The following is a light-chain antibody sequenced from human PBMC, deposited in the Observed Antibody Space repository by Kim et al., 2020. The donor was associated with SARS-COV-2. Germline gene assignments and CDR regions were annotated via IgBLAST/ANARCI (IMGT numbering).Light chain of an antibody. CDR3: QQYFTTPPT. CDR2: WAS. CDR1: QSVLYRSNNKNH. J-gene: IGKJ4*01. Sequence: ATINCKSSQSVLYRSNNKNHLAWYQQKPGQPPKLLVYWASTRESGVPDRFSCSGSGTDFTLTISSLQAEDVAVYYCQQYFTTPPTFGGGTKVDIK. V-gene: IGKV4-1*01.